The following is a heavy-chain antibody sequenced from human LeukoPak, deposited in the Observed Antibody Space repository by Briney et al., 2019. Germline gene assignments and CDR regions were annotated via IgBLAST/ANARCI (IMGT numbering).Heavy chain of an antibody. D-gene: IGHD2-15*01. CDR3: ARRTGDSRYCSGYSCFPPDY. J-gene: IGHJ4*02. CDR1: GFTFSSHW. Sequence: GGSLRLSCAASGFTFSSHWMHWVRQAPGKGLVWVSRINSDGTSTIDADSVKGRFTTSRDNAKNTVYLQMNGLRAEDTAVYYCARRTGDSRYCSGYSCFPPDYWGQGTLVTVSS. CDR2: INSDGTST. V-gene: IGHV3-74*01.